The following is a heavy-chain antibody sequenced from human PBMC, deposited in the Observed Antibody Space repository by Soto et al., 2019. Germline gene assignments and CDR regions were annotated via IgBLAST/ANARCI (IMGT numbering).Heavy chain of an antibody. D-gene: IGHD2-2*02. V-gene: IGHV1-46*03. CDR1: GYTFTSYY. J-gene: IGHJ3*02. CDR3: ARAGAGCSSTSCHTASDAFDI. CDR2: INPSGGST. Sequence: ASVKASCKASGYTFTSYYMHWVRQAPGQGHEWMGIINPSGGSTSYAQKFQGRVTMTRDTSTSTVYMELSSLRSEDTAVYYCARAGAGCSSTSCHTASDAFDIWGQGTMVTVSS.